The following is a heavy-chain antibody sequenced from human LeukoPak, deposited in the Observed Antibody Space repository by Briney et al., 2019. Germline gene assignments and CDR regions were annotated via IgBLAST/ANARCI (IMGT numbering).Heavy chain of an antibody. Sequence: GGSLRLSCAVSGWSFSSYWMSWVRQVPGKGLEWVSSINEVGSDTRYADSVRGRFTISRDNAKNSLYLQMNSLRAEDTAVYYCARDLELWNWGQGTLVTVSS. CDR2: INEVGSDT. V-gene: IGHV3-7*01. CDR3: ARDLELWN. D-gene: IGHD2-21*01. J-gene: IGHJ4*02. CDR1: GWSFSSYW.